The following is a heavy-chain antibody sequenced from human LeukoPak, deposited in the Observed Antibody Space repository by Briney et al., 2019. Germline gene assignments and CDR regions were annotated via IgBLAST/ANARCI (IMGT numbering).Heavy chain of an antibody. V-gene: IGHV4-39*07. D-gene: IGHD3-10*01. CDR1: GGSISSSSYY. CDR3: ARGDYGSGSYYPYYFDY. CDR2: IYYSGST. Sequence: SETLSLTCTVSGGSISSSSYYWGWIRQPPGKGLEWIGSIYYSGSTYYNPSLKSRVTISVDTSKNQFSLKLSSVTAADTAVYYCARGDYGSGSYYPYYFDYWGQGTLVTVSS. J-gene: IGHJ4*02.